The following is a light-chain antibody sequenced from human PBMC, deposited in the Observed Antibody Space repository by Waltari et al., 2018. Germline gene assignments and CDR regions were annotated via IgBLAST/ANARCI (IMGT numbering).Light chain of an antibody. Sequence: DIQMTQSPSSLSASVGDRVTITCRASQGISSSVAWYQQKAGEAPNLLLYTASRLDSGVPSRFSGSGSATDYTLTISNLQPEDFATYYCQQYYIFPFTFGGGTKVDI. CDR2: TAS. V-gene: IGKV1-NL1*01. CDR3: QQYYIFPFT. J-gene: IGKJ4*01. CDR1: QGISSS.